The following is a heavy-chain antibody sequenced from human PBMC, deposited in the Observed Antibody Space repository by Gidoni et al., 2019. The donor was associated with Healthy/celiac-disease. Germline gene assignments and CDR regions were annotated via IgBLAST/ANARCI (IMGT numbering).Heavy chain of an antibody. J-gene: IGHJ4*02. CDR3: ARLYSSGYYDY. D-gene: IGHD3-22*01. V-gene: IGHV3-21*01. CDR2: ISSSSSYK. Sequence: EVQLVESGGGLVKPGGSLRLSGAASGFTFSRYSMNWVRQAPGKGLEWVSSISSSSSYKYYADSLKGRFTISRDNAKNSLYLQMNSLRAEDTAVYYCARLYSSGYYDYWGQGTLVTVSS. CDR1: GFTFSRYS.